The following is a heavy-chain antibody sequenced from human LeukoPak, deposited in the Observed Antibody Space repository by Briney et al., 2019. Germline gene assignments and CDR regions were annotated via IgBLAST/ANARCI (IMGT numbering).Heavy chain of an antibody. CDR3: ARRGHGYGSPFDY. J-gene: IGHJ4*02. D-gene: IGHD5-18*01. CDR1: GFTVSSNY. CDR2: IYSNGNT. V-gene: IGHV3-66*04. Sequence: GGSLRLSFAASGFTVSSNYMNWVRQAPGKGLEWVSMIYSNGNTFYTDSVKGRFTISRDNSKNTLDLQMSSLRAEDTAVYYCARRGHGYGSPFDYWGQGTLVTVSS.